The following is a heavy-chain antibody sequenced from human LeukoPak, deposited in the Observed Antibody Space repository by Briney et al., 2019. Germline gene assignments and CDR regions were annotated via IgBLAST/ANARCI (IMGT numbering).Heavy chain of an antibody. Sequence: GGSLRLSCAASGFTFADYSMNWVRQAPGKGLEWVSAISGSGGSTYYADSVKGRFTISRDNSKNTLYLQMNSLRAEDTAVYYCAKGLYGSGSYTFDYWGQGTLVTVSS. CDR2: ISGSGGST. CDR1: GFTFADYS. J-gene: IGHJ4*02. V-gene: IGHV3-23*01. D-gene: IGHD3-10*01. CDR3: AKGLYGSGSYTFDY.